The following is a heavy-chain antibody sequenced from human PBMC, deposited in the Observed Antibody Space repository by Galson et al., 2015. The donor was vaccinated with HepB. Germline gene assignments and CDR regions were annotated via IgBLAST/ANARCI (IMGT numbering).Heavy chain of an antibody. CDR3: ARGYGDLEY. CDR2: INPGGGST. D-gene: IGHD4-17*01. Sequence: SVKVSCKASGYRFTSYYMHWVRQAPGQGLEWMGIINPGGGSTTSAQKFQGRVTMTRDTSRNTVYMELSSLGSEDTAVYYCARGYGDLEYWGQGTLVTVSS. J-gene: IGHJ4*02. CDR1: GYRFTSYY. V-gene: IGHV1-46*01.